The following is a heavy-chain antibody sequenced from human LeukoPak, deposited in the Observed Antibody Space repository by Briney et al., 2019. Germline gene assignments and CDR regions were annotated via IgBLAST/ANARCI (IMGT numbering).Heavy chain of an antibody. CDR1: GYTFTSYA. CDR2: INTNTGNP. D-gene: IGHD6-6*01. V-gene: IGHV7-4-1*02. Sequence: ASVKVSCKASGYTFTSYAMNWVRQAPGQGLEWMGWINTNTGNPTYAQGFTGRFVFSLDTSVSTAYLQISSLKAEDTAVCYCARDSRRIAARPDYYYYMDVWGKGTTVTVSS. J-gene: IGHJ6*03. CDR3: ARDSRRIAARPDYYYYMDV.